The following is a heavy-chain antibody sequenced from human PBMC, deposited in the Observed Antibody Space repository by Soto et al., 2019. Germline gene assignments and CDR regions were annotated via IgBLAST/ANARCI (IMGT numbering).Heavy chain of an antibody. CDR3: SRGGRSVVVPGAMPSAFDI. J-gene: IGHJ3*02. Sequence: QVQLQQWGAGLLKPSETLSLTCAVYGGSFSGYYWSWIRQPPGKGLEWIGEINHSGSTNYNPSLTTRVTISVDTYKNPFSLKLRSVTAADPAVYYCSRGGRSVVVPGAMPSAFDIWGQGTMVTVSS. CDR2: INHSGST. CDR1: GGSFSGYY. V-gene: IGHV4-34*01. D-gene: IGHD2-2*01.